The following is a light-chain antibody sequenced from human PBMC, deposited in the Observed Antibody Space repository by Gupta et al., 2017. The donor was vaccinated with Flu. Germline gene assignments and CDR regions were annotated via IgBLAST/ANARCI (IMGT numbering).Light chain of an antibody. J-gene: IGKJ2*01. Sequence: EIVLTQSPGTLSLAPGQRVTLSCRASQTVATNYLAWYQQRPGQPPRLLIFGAMNRATGIPDRFSGSGSGTDFTLTISRLEPEDFALYYCQQYGSSPRTFGQGTKVEI. CDR1: QTVATNY. CDR3: QQYGSSPRT. V-gene: IGKV3-20*01. CDR2: GAM.